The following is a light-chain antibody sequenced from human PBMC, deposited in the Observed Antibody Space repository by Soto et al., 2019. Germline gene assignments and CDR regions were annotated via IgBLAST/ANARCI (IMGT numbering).Light chain of an antibody. J-gene: IGLJ1*01. V-gene: IGLV1-44*01. Sequence: LTQPPSASGAPGQTVTISCSGSSSNIGSHTVNWYQHLPGTAPKLLIYSNTQRPLGVPVRFSGSKSGTSASLAISGLQSEDEAEYYCAAWDDRLYVFGTGTKVTVL. CDR3: AAWDDRLYV. CDR1: SSNIGSHT. CDR2: SNT.